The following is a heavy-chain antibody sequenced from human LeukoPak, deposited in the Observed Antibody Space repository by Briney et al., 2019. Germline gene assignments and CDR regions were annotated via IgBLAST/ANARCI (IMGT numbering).Heavy chain of an antibody. CDR2: IIPIFGTA. V-gene: IGHV1-69*13. Sequence: ASVKVSCKASGGTFSSYAISWVRQAPGQGLEWMGGIIPIFGTANYAQKFQGRVTITADESTSTAYMELSSLRSEDTAVYYCARDRWNYVKGVYFQHWARAPWSPSPQ. D-gene: IGHD1-7*01. CDR3: ARDRWNYVKGVYFQH. J-gene: IGHJ1*01. CDR1: GGTFSSYA.